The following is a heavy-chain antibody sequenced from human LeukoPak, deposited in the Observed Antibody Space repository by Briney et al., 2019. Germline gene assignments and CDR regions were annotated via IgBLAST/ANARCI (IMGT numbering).Heavy chain of an antibody. V-gene: IGHV3-23*01. J-gene: IGHJ4*02. D-gene: IGHD3-10*01. CDR1: GFTFSSYA. Sequence: GGSLRLSCAASGFTFSSYAMSWVRQAPGKGLEWVSAISGSGGSTYYEDSVKGRFTISRDTSKNTLYLQMNSLRAEDTAVYYCAKKGIYSGSGAYYFDYWGQGTLVTVSS. CDR2: ISGSGGST. CDR3: AKKGIYSGSGAYYFDY.